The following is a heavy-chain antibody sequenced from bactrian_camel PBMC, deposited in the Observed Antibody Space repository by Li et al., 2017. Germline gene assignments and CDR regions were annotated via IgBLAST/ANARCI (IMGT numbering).Heavy chain of an antibody. V-gene: IGHV3S6*01. CDR3: AAPGDYRLICVECSGVTCFGFNE. D-gene: IGHD5*01. Sequence: HVQLVESGGESVQAGGSLRLSCDTSGYTFSRGCAAWFRQAPGKGREAVAAIDRHGDTTYAAFALGRFTASLDNTKNTLFLQMNDLKPEDTANYSCAAPGDYRLICVECSGVTCFGFNEWGQGNQVPVS. CDR1: GYTFSRGC. J-gene: IGHJ4*01. CDR2: IDRHGDT.